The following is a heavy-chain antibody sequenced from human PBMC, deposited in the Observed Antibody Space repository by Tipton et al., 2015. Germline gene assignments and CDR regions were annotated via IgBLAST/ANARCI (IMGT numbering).Heavy chain of an antibody. CDR1: AYSISSDYY. CDR3: ARLEEDCSDNICFAFDP. J-gene: IGHJ5*02. Sequence: TLSLTCAVSAYSISSDYYWGWIRQPPGKGLEWIGSISHIGNTYYNPSLKSRVTMSRDTSKNQFSLKLTSVTAADTAVYYCARLEEDCSDNICFAFDPWGQGTLVTVSS. CDR2: ISHIGNT. V-gene: IGHV4-38-2*01. D-gene: IGHD2-2*01.